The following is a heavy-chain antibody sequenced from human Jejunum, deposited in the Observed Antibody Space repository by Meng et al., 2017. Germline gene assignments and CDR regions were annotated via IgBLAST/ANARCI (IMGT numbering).Heavy chain of an antibody. D-gene: IGHD2-8*01. J-gene: IGHJ5*02. Sequence: QVQLQESGPGLVKPSQTLSLTGTVSGGSISSGNYSWSWIRQPPGKGLEWIGYISFSGKTSYHPSFKSRVTISLDTSKNHFSLTLTSVTVADTAGYYCARGGNGGRLGDNWFDPWGQGTLVTVSS. CDR2: ISFSGKT. CDR1: GGSISSGNYS. V-gene: IGHV4-30-4*01. CDR3: ARGGNGGRLGDNWFDP.